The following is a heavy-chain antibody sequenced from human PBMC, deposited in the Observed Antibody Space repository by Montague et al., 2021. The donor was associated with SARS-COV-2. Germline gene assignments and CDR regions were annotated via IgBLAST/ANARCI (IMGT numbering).Heavy chain of an antibody. CDR1: GFSLSTSGVG. D-gene: IGHD3-10*01. CDR2: IFWDDAK. Sequence: PALVKPTQTLTLTCTFSGFSLSTSGVGVGWIRQPPGKAMEWLAFIFWDDAKHYIPSLKTRLTITKDTSKNPVVLTMSNMDLVDTATYYCAHSVPTITALPTHPIDFWGQGTLVIVSS. J-gene: IGHJ4*02. V-gene: IGHV2-5*02. CDR3: AHSVPTITALPTHPIDF.